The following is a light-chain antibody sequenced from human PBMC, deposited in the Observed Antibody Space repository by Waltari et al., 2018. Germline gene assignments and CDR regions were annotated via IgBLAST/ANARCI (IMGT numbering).Light chain of an antibody. CDR2: DVS. Sequence: QSALTQPPSASGSPGQSVTISCTGTSSDVGAYNHVPWYQPHPGKAPNLIIYDVSKRPSGVRDRFSGSKSGNTASLTVSGLQADDEADYYCNSYAGSSHVVFGGGTTLTVL. J-gene: IGLJ2*01. CDR1: SSDVGAYNH. CDR3: NSYAGSSHVV. V-gene: IGLV2-8*01.